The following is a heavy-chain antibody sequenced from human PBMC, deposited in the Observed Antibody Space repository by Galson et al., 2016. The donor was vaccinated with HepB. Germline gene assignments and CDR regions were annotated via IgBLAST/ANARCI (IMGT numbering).Heavy chain of an antibody. V-gene: IGHV3-21*01. CDR1: GFRFRGYT. D-gene: IGHD3-10*01. CDR2: ISSSSSYI. Sequence: SLRLSCAASGFRFRGYTMSWVRQAPGKGLEWVATISSSSSYIHYADSMKGRFTISRDNAKNSLYLQMNRLRAEDTAVYYCANTEFSAMFENWGQGTLVTVSS. CDR3: ANTEFSAMFEN. J-gene: IGHJ4*02.